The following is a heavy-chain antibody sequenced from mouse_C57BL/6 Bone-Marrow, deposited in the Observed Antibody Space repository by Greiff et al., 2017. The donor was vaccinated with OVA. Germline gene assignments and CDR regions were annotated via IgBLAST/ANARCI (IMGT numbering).Heavy chain of an antibody. J-gene: IGHJ1*03. D-gene: IGHD1-1*01. Sequence: VQRQESGPELVKPGASVKLSCKASGYTFTSYDINWVKQRPGQGLEWIGWIYPRDGSTKYNEKFKGKGQLTVPTSSSTAYMELNSLTSEESAVYFGASSYDYGSPSYWYFDVWGTGTTVTVSS. V-gene: IGHV1-85*01. CDR1: GYTFTSYD. CDR2: IYPRDGST. CDR3: ASSYDYGSPSYWYFDV.